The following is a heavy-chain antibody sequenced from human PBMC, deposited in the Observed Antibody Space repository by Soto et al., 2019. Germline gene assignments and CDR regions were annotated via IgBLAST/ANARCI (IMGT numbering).Heavy chain of an antibody. D-gene: IGHD6-13*01. CDR1: VFSLSNTRMG. CDR2: IFSNDEK. J-gene: IGHJ4*02. Sequence: SGPPLVNPPETLTHPCTGAVFSLSNTRMGVSWIRQPPGKALEWLAHIFSNDEKSYSTSLKSRLTISKDTSKSQVVLTMTNMDPVDTATYYCARIRRSSQQLVYPGDYWGQGTLVTVSS. CDR3: ARIRRSSQQLVYPGDY. V-gene: IGHV2-26*01.